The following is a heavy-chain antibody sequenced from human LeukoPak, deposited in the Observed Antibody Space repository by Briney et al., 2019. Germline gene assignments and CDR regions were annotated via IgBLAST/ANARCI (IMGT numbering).Heavy chain of an antibody. Sequence: GGSLRLSCAASGFTFSSYSMNWVRQAPGKGLEWVSSISSSSSYIYYADSVKGRFTISRDNAKSTLYLQMNSLRADDTAVYYCARVSGYRTLSLDYWGQGTLVTVSS. D-gene: IGHD6-25*01. CDR2: ISSSSSYI. V-gene: IGHV3-21*01. J-gene: IGHJ4*02. CDR3: ARVSGYRTLSLDY. CDR1: GFTFSSYS.